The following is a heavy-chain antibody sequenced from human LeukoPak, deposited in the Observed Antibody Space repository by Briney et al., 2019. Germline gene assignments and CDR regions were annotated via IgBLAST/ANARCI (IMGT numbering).Heavy chain of an antibody. D-gene: IGHD5-12*01. CDR3: ARRLGGYSGYEGDTVLYYFDY. CDR1: GGSISSGGYY. CDR2: IYHSGST. J-gene: IGHJ4*02. V-gene: IGHV4-30-2*01. Sequence: KTSETLSLTCTVSGGSISSGGYYWSWIRQPPGKGLEWIGYIYHSGSTYYNPSLKSRVTISVDRSKNQFSLKLSSVTAADTAVYYCARRLGGYSGYEGDTVLYYFDYWGQGTLVTVSS.